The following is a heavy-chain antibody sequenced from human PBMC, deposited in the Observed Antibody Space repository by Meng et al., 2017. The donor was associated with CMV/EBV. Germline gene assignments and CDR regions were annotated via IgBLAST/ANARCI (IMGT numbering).Heavy chain of an antibody. CDR1: GFTFSSYE. Sequence: GESLKISCAASGFTFSSYEMNWVRQAPGKGLEWVAFIRYDGSNKYYADSVKGRFTISRDNSKNTLYLQMNSLRAEDTAVYYCAKDLSCSSTSCYLYWGQGTLVTVSS. J-gene: IGHJ4*02. V-gene: IGHV3-30*02. D-gene: IGHD2-2*01. CDR2: IRYDGSNK. CDR3: AKDLSCSSTSCYLY.